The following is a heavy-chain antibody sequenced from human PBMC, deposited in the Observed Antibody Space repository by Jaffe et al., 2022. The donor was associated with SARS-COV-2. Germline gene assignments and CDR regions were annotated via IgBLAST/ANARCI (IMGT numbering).Heavy chain of an antibody. Sequence: EVQLVESGGGLVQPGGSLRVSCAASGFSLSNYWMHWVRQAPGKGLVWVSRINSDGSTTNYADSVKGRFTISRDNAKNTLYLQMNSLRVEDTAVYYCARANNFDYWGQGTLVTVSS. J-gene: IGHJ4*02. CDR3: ARANNFDY. CDR1: GFSLSNYW. CDR2: INSDGSTT. V-gene: IGHV3-74*01.